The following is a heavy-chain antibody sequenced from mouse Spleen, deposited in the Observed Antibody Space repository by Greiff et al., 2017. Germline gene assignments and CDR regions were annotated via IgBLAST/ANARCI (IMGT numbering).Heavy chain of an antibody. J-gene: IGHJ4*01. V-gene: IGHV1-82*01. CDR2: IYPGDGDT. CDR1: GYAFSSSW. Sequence: QVQLQQSGPELVKPGASVKISCKASGYAFSSSWMNWVKQRPGKGLEWIGRIYPGDGDTNYNGKFKGKATLTADKSSSTAYMQLSSLTSEDSAVYFCARSLGNPYAMDYWGQGTSVTVSS. D-gene: IGHD2-1*01. CDR3: ARSLGNPYAMDY.